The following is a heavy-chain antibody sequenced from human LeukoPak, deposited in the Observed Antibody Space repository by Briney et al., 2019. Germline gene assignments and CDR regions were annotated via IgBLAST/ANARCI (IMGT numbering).Heavy chain of an antibody. CDR2: ISAYNGNT. V-gene: IGHV1-18*01. D-gene: IGHD6-13*01. CDR1: GYTFTSYG. CDR3: ARAELAAAGAPDFDY. Sequence: GESLKISCKGSGYTFTSYGISWVRQAPGQGLEWMGWISAYNGNTNYAQKLQGRVTMTTDTSTSTAYMELRSLRSDDTAVYYCARAELAAAGAPDFDYWGQGTLVTVSS. J-gene: IGHJ4*02.